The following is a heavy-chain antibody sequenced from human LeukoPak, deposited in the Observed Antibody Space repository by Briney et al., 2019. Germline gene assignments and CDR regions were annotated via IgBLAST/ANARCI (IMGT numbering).Heavy chain of an antibody. J-gene: IGHJ4*02. Sequence: SETLSLTCTVSGGSISSSSNYWGWIRQPPGKGLEWIGSIYYSGSTYYNPSLKSRVTISVDTSKNQFSLRLSSVTAADTAVYYCARRGSGYYPYYFDYWGQGTLVTVSS. V-gene: IGHV4-39*01. CDR3: ARRGSGYYPYYFDY. D-gene: IGHD3-22*01. CDR1: GGSISSSSNY. CDR2: IYYSGST.